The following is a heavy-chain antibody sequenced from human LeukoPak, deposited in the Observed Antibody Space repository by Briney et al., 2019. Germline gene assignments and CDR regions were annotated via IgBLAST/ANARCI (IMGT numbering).Heavy chain of an antibody. CDR3: AKAVDGRGYYFERGADF. CDR2: ISGNGAHP. V-gene: IGHV3-23*01. D-gene: IGHD3-22*01. Sequence: GGSLRLSCAASGFIFSNYYMNWVRQAPGKGLEWVSSISGNGAHPYYADSVRGRFSISRDFSRNEVFLQMSSLRVEDTAAYYCAKAVDGRGYYFERGADFWGQGTMVTVSS. J-gene: IGHJ4*02. CDR1: GFIFSNYY.